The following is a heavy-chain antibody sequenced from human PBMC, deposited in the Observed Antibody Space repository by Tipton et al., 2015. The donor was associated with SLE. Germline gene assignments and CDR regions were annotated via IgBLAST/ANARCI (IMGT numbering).Heavy chain of an antibody. CDR3: ARAAGGNYSPWYYHMDF. Sequence: TLSLTCTVSGGSVSSGNYYWSWIRQPAGKGLEWIGRIYSSGSTNYNPSLQSRVTLSVDASTNQFSLKLTSVTAADTAVYHCARAAGGNYSPWYYHMDFWGKGTSVTVSS. V-gene: IGHV4-61*02. D-gene: IGHD1-26*01. CDR1: GGSVSSGNYY. J-gene: IGHJ6*03. CDR2: IYSSGST.